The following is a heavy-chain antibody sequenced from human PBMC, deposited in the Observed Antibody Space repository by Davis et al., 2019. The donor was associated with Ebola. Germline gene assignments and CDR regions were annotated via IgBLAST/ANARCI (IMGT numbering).Heavy chain of an antibody. J-gene: IGHJ4*02. CDR3: ARNPGYCSGGSCTFLVN. CDR2: IIPILGIA. CDR1: GGTFSSYT. V-gene: IGHV1-69*02. D-gene: IGHD2-15*01. Sequence: AASVKVSCKASGGTFSSYTISWVRQAPGQGLEWMGRIIPILGIANYAQKFQGRVTITADKSTSTAYMELSSLRSEDTAVYYCARNPGYCSGGSCTFLVNWGQGTLVTVSS.